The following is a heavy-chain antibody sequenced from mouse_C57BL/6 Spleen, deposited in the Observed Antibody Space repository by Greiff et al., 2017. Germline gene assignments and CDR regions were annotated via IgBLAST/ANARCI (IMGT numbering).Heavy chain of an antibody. D-gene: IGHD2-4*01. CDR2: IYPGDGDT. J-gene: IGHJ2*01. CDR3: ARTEDYDGYFDY. Sequence: SGPELVKPGASVKISCKASGYAFSSSWMNWVKQRPGKGLEWIGRIYPGDGDTNYNGKFKGKATLTADKSSSTAYMQLSSLTSEDSAVYFCARTEDYDGYFDYWGQGTTLTVSS. CDR1: GYAFSSSW. V-gene: IGHV1-82*01.